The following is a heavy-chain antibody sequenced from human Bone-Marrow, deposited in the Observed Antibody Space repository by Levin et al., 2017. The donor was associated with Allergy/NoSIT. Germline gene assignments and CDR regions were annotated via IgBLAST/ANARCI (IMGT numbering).Heavy chain of an antibody. Sequence: PSETLSLTCAVSGGSISSGGYSWSWIRQPPGKGLEWIGYIYHSGSTYYNPSLKSRVTISVDRSKNQFSLKLSSVTAADTAVYYCARANLQYCGGDCSDAFDIWGQGTMVTVSS. CDR2: IYHSGST. J-gene: IGHJ3*02. D-gene: IGHD2-21*02. CDR1: GGSISSGGYS. CDR3: ARANLQYCGGDCSDAFDI. V-gene: IGHV4-30-2*01.